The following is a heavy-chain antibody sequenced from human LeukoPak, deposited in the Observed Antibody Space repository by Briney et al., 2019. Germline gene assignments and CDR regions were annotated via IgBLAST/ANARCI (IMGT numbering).Heavy chain of an antibody. CDR2: IYYSGIT. D-gene: IGHD6-6*01. V-gene: IGHV4-59*01. J-gene: IGHJ4*02. Sequence: SETLSLTCTVSGGSISSYYWTWIRQPPGKGLEWIGYIYYSGITNYNPSLKSRVTISVDTPKNQFSLKLTSLTAADTAMYYCARSDSSSLPSDYWGQGTLVTVSS. CDR3: ARSDSSSLPSDY. CDR1: GGSISSYY.